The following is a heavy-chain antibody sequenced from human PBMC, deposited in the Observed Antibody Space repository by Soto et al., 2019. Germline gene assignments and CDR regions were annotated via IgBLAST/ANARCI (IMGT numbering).Heavy chain of an antibody. CDR3: ARMVRGVIITDNYYYGMDV. D-gene: IGHD3-10*01. CDR2: IDWDDDK. Sequence: SGPTLVNPTQTLTLTCTFSGFSLSTSGMCVSWIRQPPGKALEWLALIDWDDDKYYSTSLKTRLTISKDTSKNQVVLTMTNMDPGDTATYYCARMVRGVIITDNYYYGMDVWGQGTTVTVSS. V-gene: IGHV2-70*01. CDR1: GFSLSTSGMC. J-gene: IGHJ6*02.